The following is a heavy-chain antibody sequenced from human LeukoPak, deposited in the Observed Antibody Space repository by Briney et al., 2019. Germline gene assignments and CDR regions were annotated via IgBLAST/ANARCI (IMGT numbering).Heavy chain of an antibody. CDR1: GYGFTSYW. CDR2: IYPGDSDT. J-gene: IGHJ6*04. V-gene: IGHV5-51*01. Sequence: PGESLKISCKGSGYGFTSYWIGWVRQMPGKGLEWMGIIYPGDSDTRYSPSFQGQVTISADKSISTAYLQWSSLKASDTAMYYCARHWAYCSSTSCPYYYGMDVWGKGTTVTVSS. D-gene: IGHD2-2*01. CDR3: ARHWAYCSSTSCPYYYGMDV.